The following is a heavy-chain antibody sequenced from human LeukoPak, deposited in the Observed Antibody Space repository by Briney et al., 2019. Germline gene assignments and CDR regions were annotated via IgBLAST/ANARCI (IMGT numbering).Heavy chain of an antibody. D-gene: IGHD3-22*01. CDR3: AKRGVVIRVILVGFHKEAYYFDS. V-gene: IGHV3-23*01. Sequence: GGSLRLSCAVSGITLSNYGMSWVRQAPGKGLEWVAGISGSGGGTNYADSVKGRFTISRDNSRNTLFLQMNSLRAEDTAVYFCAKRGVVIRVILVGFHKEAYYFDSWGRGALVTVSS. J-gene: IGHJ4*02. CDR1: GITLSNYG. CDR2: ISGSGGGT.